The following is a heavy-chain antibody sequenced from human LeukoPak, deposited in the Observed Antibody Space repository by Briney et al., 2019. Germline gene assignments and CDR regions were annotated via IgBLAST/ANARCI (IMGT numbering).Heavy chain of an antibody. Sequence: GGSLRLSCAASGFTFSNSAMHWVRQAPGKGLEYVSTISSNGGSTYYADSVKGRFTISRDNSKNTLFLQMSSLRPVDTSVYYCVKEPPPPLEKGMDVWGQGTTVTVSS. CDR2: ISSNGGST. CDR3: VKEPPPPLEKGMDV. J-gene: IGHJ6*02. D-gene: IGHD3-3*01. V-gene: IGHV3-64D*06. CDR1: GFTFSNSA.